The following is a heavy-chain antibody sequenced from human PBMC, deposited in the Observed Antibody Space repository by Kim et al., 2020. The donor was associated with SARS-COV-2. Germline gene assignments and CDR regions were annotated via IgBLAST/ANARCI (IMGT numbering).Heavy chain of an antibody. V-gene: IGHV4-39*01. Sequence: SETLSLTCTVSGGSISSSSYYWGWIRQPPGKGLEWIGSIYYSGSTYYNPSLKSRVTISVDTSKNQFSLKLSSVTAADTAVYYCAGRITMVRGVIITNTALYYFDYWGQEPWSPSPQ. J-gene: IGHJ4*01. D-gene: IGHD3-10*01. CDR3: AGRITMVRGVIITNTALYYFDY. CDR1: GGSISSSSYY. CDR2: IYYSGST.